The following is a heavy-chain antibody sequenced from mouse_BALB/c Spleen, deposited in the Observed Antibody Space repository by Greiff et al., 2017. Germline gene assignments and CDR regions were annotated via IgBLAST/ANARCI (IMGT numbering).Heavy chain of an antibody. CDR3: ATTVVATYYFDY. D-gene: IGHD1-1*01. Sequence: EVQLQQSGAELVKPGASVKLSCTASGFNIKDTYMHWVKQRPEQGLEWIGRIDPANGNTKYDPKFQGKATITADTSSNTAYLQLSSLTSEDTAVYYCATTVVATYYFDYWGQGTTLTVSS. V-gene: IGHV14-3*02. J-gene: IGHJ2*01. CDR1: GFNIKDTY. CDR2: IDPANGNT.